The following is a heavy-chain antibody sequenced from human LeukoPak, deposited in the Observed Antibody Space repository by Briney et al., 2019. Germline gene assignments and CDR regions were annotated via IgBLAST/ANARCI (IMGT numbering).Heavy chain of an antibody. Sequence: GASVKVSCKASGYTFNSYGVSWVRQAPGQGLEWMGWISSYNGNTNYSQKLQGRVTMTTDTSTRTAYMELRSLRSDDTAVYYCAREWKYCRSTSCGYYFDYWGQGTLVTVSS. CDR1: GYTFNSYG. V-gene: IGHV1-18*01. D-gene: IGHD2-2*01. CDR3: AREWKYCRSTSCGYYFDY. CDR2: ISSYNGNT. J-gene: IGHJ4*02.